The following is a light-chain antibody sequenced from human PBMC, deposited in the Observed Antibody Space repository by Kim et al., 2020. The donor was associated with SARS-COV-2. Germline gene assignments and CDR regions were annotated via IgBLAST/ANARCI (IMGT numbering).Light chain of an antibody. Sequence: EIVMKQSPATLSVSPGDVVTLACTASQSVNSNLAWYQQKRGQSPTLLIYGASTRATGVPARFSGRGFGTEFTFTISSLQSEDFAVYYCQQYDNWPPYTFGQGTKLEI. CDR2: GAS. CDR1: QSVNSN. V-gene: IGKV3-15*01. J-gene: IGKJ2*01. CDR3: QQYDNWPPYT.